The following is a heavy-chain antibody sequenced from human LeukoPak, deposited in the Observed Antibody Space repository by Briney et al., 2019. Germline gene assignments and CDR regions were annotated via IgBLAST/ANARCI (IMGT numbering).Heavy chain of an antibody. V-gene: IGHV3-30*03. CDR1: GFTFSSYG. J-gene: IGHJ4*02. CDR2: ISYDGSNK. D-gene: IGHD5-12*01. Sequence: PGRSLRLSCAASGFTFSSYGMHWVRQAPGKGLEWVAVISYDGSNKYYADSVKGRFTISRDNSKNTLYLQMNSLRAEDTAVYYCARVHSGYDPSFDYWGQGTLVTVSS. CDR3: ARVHSGYDPSFDY.